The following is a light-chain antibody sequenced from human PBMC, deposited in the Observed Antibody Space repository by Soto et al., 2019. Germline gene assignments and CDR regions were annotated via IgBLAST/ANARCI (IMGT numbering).Light chain of an antibody. CDR1: QSVSTN. V-gene: IGKV3-15*01. Sequence: ETVMTQSPATLSVSPGERVTLSCRASQSVSTNLAWYQQNSGQAPRLLIFAASTRATCIPARFSGSGSGTYFTLNSSSMQSEDFAVYYCQEYSNWPPTYSFGQGIKLDIK. J-gene: IGKJ2*03. CDR2: AAS. CDR3: QEYSNWPPTYS.